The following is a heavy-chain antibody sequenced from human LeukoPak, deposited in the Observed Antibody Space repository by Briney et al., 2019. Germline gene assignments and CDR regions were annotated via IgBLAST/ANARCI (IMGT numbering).Heavy chain of an antibody. CDR2: IKQDGSEK. CDR3: ARVGHDILTGISRPYYYGMDV. V-gene: IGHV3-7*03. D-gene: IGHD3-9*01. J-gene: IGHJ6*04. CDR1: GFTFSSYW. Sequence: GGSLRLSCAASGFTFSSYWMSWVRQAPGKGLEWVANIKQDGSEKYYVDSVKGRFTISRDNAKNSLYLQMNSLRAEDTAVYYCARVGHDILTGISRPYYYGMDVWGKGTTVPVSS.